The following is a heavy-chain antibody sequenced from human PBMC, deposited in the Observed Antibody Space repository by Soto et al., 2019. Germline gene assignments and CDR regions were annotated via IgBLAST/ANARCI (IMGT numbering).Heavy chain of an antibody. CDR2: IIPILGIA. Sequence: QVQLVQSGAEVKKPGSSVKVSCKASGGTFSSYTISWLRQAPGQGLEWMGRIIPILGIANYAQKFQGRVTIPAVKPAGTAYIELGSRRSEHTAGYYCASTHYDYIWGRYRDYYYYYMDVWGKGTTVTVSS. D-gene: IGHD3-16*02. CDR3: ASTHYDYIWGRYRDYYYYYMDV. V-gene: IGHV1-69*02. CDR1: GGTFSSYT. J-gene: IGHJ6*03.